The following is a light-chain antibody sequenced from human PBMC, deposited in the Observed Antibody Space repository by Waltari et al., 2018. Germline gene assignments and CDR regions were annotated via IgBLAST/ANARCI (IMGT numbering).Light chain of an antibody. Sequence: DIQMTPSPSSLSASVGDRVTITCRASQGIWNNLVGYQQKPGKVPKLLIYGASTLHSGVPSRFSGSGSGTDFTLTISSLQPEDVATYYCQRYNGALFTFGPGTKVDIK. V-gene: IGKV1-27*01. CDR2: GAS. J-gene: IGKJ3*01. CDR1: QGIWNN. CDR3: QRYNGALFT.